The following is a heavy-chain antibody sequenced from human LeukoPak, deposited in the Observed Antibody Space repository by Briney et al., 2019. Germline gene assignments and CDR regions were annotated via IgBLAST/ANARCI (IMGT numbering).Heavy chain of an antibody. CDR2: IVGNGVST. D-gene: IGHD3-9*01. CDR3: TKWGDYDGSTGYYDSDY. V-gene: IGHV3-23*01. Sequence: QTGGSLRLSCAASGFTFRNYAMSWVRQAPGKGLEWVSAIVGNGVSTYYADSVQGRFTISRDNSKNTLYLQTNSLRAEDTALYYCTKWGDYDGSTGYYDSDYWGQGTLVTVSS. CDR1: GFTFRNYA. J-gene: IGHJ4*02.